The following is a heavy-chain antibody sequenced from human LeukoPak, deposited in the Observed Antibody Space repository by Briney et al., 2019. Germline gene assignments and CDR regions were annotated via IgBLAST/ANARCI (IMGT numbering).Heavy chain of an antibody. V-gene: IGHV1-18*01. J-gene: IGHJ6*02. CDR1: GYTFTSYG. Sequence: ASVKVSCKASGYTFTSYGISWVRQAPGQGLEWMGWISAHNGNTNYAQKLQGRVTVTTDTSTSTAYMELRSLRSDDTAVYYCARGREAVAGSIKYYYGMDVWGQGTTVTVSS. D-gene: IGHD6-19*01. CDR2: ISAHNGNT. CDR3: ARGREAVAGSIKYYYGMDV.